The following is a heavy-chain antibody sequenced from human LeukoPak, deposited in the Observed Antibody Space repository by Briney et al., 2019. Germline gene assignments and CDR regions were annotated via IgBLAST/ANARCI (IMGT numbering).Heavy chain of an antibody. CDR3: ARGRSYYDSSGYLIDY. CDR1: GFTFDDYG. CDR2: INWNGGST. J-gene: IGHJ4*02. V-gene: IGHV3-20*04. D-gene: IGHD3-22*01. Sequence: GGSLRLSCAASGFTFDDYGMSWVRQAPGKGLEWVSGINWNGGSTGYADSVKGRFTISRDNAKNSLYLQMNSLRAEDTALYYCARGRSYYDSSGYLIDYWGQGTLVTVSS.